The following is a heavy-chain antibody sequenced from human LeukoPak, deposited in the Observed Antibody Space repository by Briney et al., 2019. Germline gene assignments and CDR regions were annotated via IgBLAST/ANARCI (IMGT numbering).Heavy chain of an antibody. J-gene: IGHJ5*02. CDR3: ARSRRVGGFDP. V-gene: IGHV1-2*02. Sequence: ASVKGSCKASGGTFSSYAISWVRQAPGQGLEWMGWINPNSGGTNYAQKFQGRVTMTRDTSLSTAYMELSRLRSDDTAVYYCARSRRVGGFDPWGQGTLVTVSS. CDR1: GGTFSSYA. D-gene: IGHD3-16*01. CDR2: INPNSGGT.